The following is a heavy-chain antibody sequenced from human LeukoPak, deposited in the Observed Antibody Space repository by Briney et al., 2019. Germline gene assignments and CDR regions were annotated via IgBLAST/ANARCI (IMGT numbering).Heavy chain of an antibody. V-gene: IGHV1-69*13. CDR2: IIPIFVTA. D-gene: IGHD2-2*01. CDR1: GGTFSSYA. CDR3: ARVGSDIVVVPAARGPVGWFDP. Sequence: GASVTVSCKASGGTFSSYAISWVRQAPGQGLEWMGGIIPIFVTANYAQKFQGRVRITADESTSTAYMELSSLRSDDTAVYYCARVGSDIVVVPAARGPVGWFDPWGQGTLVTVSS. J-gene: IGHJ5*02.